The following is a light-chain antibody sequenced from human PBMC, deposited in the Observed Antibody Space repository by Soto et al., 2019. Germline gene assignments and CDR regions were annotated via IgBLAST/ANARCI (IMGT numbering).Light chain of an antibody. Sequence: EIVMTQSPATLSVSPGERATLSCRASQSVSSNLAWYQQKPGQAPRLLIYGASTRATGIPARFSGSGSGTEFTLTISSLQSEDFAVYYCQQYESLPITFGGGTKVDIK. CDR2: GAS. CDR3: QQYESLPIT. V-gene: IGKV3-15*01. J-gene: IGKJ4*01. CDR1: QSVSSN.